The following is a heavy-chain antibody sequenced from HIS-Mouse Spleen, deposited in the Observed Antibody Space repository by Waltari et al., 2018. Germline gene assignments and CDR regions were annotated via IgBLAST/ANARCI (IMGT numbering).Heavy chain of an antibody. CDR2: INPNSGGT. V-gene: IGHV1-2*02. Sequence: QVQLVQSGAEVKKPGASVTVSCKASGYTFTGYCMHWVRQAPGQGLGWMGWINPNSGGTNYAQKFQGRGTMTRDTSISTAYMELSRLRSDDTAVYYCARDVPNWGAFDIWGQGTMVTVSS. J-gene: IGHJ3*02. D-gene: IGHD7-27*01. CDR3: ARDVPNWGAFDI. CDR1: GYTFTGYC.